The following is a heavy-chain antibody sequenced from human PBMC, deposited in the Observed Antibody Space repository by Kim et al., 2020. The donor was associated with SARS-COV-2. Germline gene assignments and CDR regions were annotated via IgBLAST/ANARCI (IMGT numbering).Heavy chain of an antibody. J-gene: IGHJ4*02. Sequence: GGSLRLSCAASGFTFSSYGMHWVRQAPGKGLEWVAVIWYDGSNKYYADSVKGRFTISRDNSKNTLYLQMNSLRAEDTAVYYCARSPTEYYYGSGSYYNSGFDYWGQGTLVTVSS. CDR3: ARSPTEYYYGSGSYYNSGFDY. D-gene: IGHD3-10*01. CDR1: GFTFSSYG. CDR2: IWYDGSNK. V-gene: IGHV3-33*01.